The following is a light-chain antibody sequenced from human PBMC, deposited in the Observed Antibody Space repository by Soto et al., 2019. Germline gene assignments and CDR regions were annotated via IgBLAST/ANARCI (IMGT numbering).Light chain of an antibody. CDR2: HAS. J-gene: IGKJ4*01. CDR1: QDISSS. CDR3: QQLESYPST. Sequence: DIQLTHSPSFLSASLGDRVTITCRASQDISSSLAWYQQKPGKAPKVLIHHASTLQSGVPSRFSGSGSGTEFTLTINSLQPEDFATYYCQQLESYPSTFGGGTKVDIK. V-gene: IGKV1-9*01.